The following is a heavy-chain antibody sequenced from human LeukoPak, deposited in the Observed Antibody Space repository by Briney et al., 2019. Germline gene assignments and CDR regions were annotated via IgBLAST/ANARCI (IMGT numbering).Heavy chain of an antibody. D-gene: IGHD7-27*01. J-gene: IGHJ4*02. CDR3: ARDRTGDLDY. Sequence: ASVKVSCKASGYTFTSYGISWVRQAPGQGLEWMGWISAYNGNTNYAQKLQGRVTMTTDTSTSRAYMEPRSLRTDDTALYYFARDRTGDLDYWGQGTLVTVSS. V-gene: IGHV1-18*01. CDR1: GYTFTSYG. CDR2: ISAYNGNT.